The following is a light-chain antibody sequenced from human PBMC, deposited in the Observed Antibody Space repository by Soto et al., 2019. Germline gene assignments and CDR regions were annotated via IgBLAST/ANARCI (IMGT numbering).Light chain of an antibody. Sequence: QSALTQPRSVSGSPGQSVTISCTGTSSDVGGYNYVSWYQQHPGKAPKVMIYDVSERPSGVPDRFSGYKSGNTASLTISGLQAEYEADYYCCSYAGSPRYVFGTGTKLTVL. CDR1: SSDVGGYNY. J-gene: IGLJ1*01. CDR3: CSYAGSPRYV. CDR2: DVS. V-gene: IGLV2-11*01.